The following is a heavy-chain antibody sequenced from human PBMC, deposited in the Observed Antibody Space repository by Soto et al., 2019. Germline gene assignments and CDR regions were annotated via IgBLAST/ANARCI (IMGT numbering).Heavy chain of an antibody. CDR3: AKGGVAAARGYFDH. Sequence: PGGSLRLSCAASGFNFRSYGLSGVRQAPGKGLEWVSDISGSGSVTNYADSVKGRFTISRDNSNNTLTLQMDSLRAEDTAVYYCAKGGVAAARGYFDHWGQGTRVTVSS. V-gene: IGHV3-23*01. D-gene: IGHD6-13*01. J-gene: IGHJ4*02. CDR1: GFNFRSYG. CDR2: ISGSGSVT.